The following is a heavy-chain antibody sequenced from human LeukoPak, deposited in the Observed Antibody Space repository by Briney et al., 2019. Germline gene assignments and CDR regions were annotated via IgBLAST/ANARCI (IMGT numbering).Heavy chain of an antibody. CDR1: GDSVSSNSAA. D-gene: IGHD1-26*01. J-gene: IGHJ3*02. Sequence: SQTLSLTCATSGDSVSSNSAAWNWIRQSPSRGLEWLGRTYYRSTWYNDYGVSVKSRITINPDTSRNQFSLQLNSVTPEDTAVYYCARDGGELLGRAFDIWGQGTMVTVSS. CDR3: ARDGGELLGRAFDI. CDR2: TYYRSTWYN. V-gene: IGHV6-1*01.